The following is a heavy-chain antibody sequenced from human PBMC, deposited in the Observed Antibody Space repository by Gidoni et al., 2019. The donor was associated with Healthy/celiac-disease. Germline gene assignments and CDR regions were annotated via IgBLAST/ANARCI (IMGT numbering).Heavy chain of an antibody. Sequence: QVQLQESGPGLVKPSETLSLTCTVSGGSISSYYWSWIRQPPGKGLEWIGYIYYSGSTNYNPSLKSRVTISVDTSKNQFSLKLSSVTAADTAVYYCARDITPYDFWSGYYTQEEDAFDIWGQGTMVTVSS. D-gene: IGHD3-3*01. CDR3: ARDITPYDFWSGYYTQEEDAFDI. CDR1: GGSISSYY. J-gene: IGHJ3*02. V-gene: IGHV4-59*01. CDR2: IYYSGST.